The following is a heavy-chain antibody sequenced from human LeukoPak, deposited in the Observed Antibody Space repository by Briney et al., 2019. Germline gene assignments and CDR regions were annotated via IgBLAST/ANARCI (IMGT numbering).Heavy chain of an antibody. D-gene: IGHD5-12*01. CDR1: GYTFTSYY. CDR2: INPSGGST. V-gene: IGHV1-46*01. Sequence: ASVKVSCKASGYTFTSYYMHWVRQAPGQGLEWMGIINPSGGSTSYAQKFQGRVTMTRDTSTSTVHMELSSLRSEDTAVYYCARECLPSSSGYDPPCFDYWGQGTLVTVSS. J-gene: IGHJ4*02. CDR3: ARECLPSSSGYDPPCFDY.